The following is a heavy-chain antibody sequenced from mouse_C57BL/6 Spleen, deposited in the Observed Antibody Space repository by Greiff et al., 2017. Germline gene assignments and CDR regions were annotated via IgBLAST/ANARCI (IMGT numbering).Heavy chain of an antibody. Sequence: VQLQQSGPELVKPGASVKISCKASGYSFTGYYMNWVKQSPEKSLEWIGEINPSTGGTTYNQKFKAKATLTVDKSSSTAYMQLKSLTSEDSAVYYCARMEGDYWGQGTSVTVSS. CDR3: ARMEGDY. J-gene: IGHJ4*01. V-gene: IGHV1-42*01. CDR1: GYSFTGYY. CDR2: INPSTGGT.